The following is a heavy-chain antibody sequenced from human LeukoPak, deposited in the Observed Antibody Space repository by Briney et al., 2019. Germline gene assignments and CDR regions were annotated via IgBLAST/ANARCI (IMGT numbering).Heavy chain of an antibody. CDR3: AKDMSGGSSSPFDY. CDR2: ISGSGGST. D-gene: IGHD6-6*01. CDR1: EFTFRSYA. Sequence: GGSLRLSCAASEFTFRSYAMSWVRQAPGKGLEWVSAISGSGGSTYYADSVTGRFTISRDNSKNTLYLQMNSLRAEDTAVYYCAKDMSGGSSSPFDYWGQGTLVTVSS. V-gene: IGHV3-23*01. J-gene: IGHJ4*02.